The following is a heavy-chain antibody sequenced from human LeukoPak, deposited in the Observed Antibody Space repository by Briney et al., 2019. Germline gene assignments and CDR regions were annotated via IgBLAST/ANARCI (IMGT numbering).Heavy chain of an antibody. Sequence: ASVKVSCKASGYTFTSYDINWVRQATGQGLEWMGWMNPNSGNTGYAQKFQGRVTMTRNTSISTAYMELSSLRSEDTAVYYCVRGREGGTTMIVVVYDYWGQGTLVTVSS. CDR3: VRGREGGTTMIVVVYDY. CDR1: GYTFTSYD. CDR2: MNPNSGNT. V-gene: IGHV1-8*01. D-gene: IGHD3-22*01. J-gene: IGHJ4*02.